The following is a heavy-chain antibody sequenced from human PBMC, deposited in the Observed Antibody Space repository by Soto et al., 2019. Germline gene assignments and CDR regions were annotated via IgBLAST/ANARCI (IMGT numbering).Heavy chain of an antibody. D-gene: IGHD3-3*01. V-gene: IGHV3-23*01. CDR1: GFTFSSYA. Sequence: EVQLLESGGGLVQPGGSLRLSCAASGFTFSSYAMSWVRQAPGKGLEWVSAISGSGGSTYYADSVKGRFTISRDNSKNTLYLQMNSLRAEDTAVYYCAKWVLTIFGVVTVDDAFDIWGQGTMVTVSS. CDR3: AKWVLTIFGVVTVDDAFDI. CDR2: ISGSGGST. J-gene: IGHJ3*02.